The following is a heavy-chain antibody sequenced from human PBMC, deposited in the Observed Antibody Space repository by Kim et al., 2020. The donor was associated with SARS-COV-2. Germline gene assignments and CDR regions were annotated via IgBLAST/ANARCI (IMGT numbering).Heavy chain of an antibody. CDR2: IYYSGNT. Sequence: SETLSLTCTVSNGSISSGGYYWSWIRQHPGKGLEWIVYIYYSGNTYYNPSLKSRVTISVDTSKNQFSLKVSSVTAADTAVYYCARGKDAYTAWDYWGQGTLVTVSS. CDR1: NGSISSGGYY. D-gene: IGHD2-15*01. CDR3: ARGKDAYTAWDY. J-gene: IGHJ4*02. V-gene: IGHV4-31*03.